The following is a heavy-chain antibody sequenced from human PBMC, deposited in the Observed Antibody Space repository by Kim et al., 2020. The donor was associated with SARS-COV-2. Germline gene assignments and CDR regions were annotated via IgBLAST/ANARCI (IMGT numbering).Heavy chain of an antibody. CDR3: AKDILGIAAAGVDY. Sequence: GGSLRLSCAASGFTFSSYGMHWVRQAPGKGLEWVAVISYDGSNKYYADSVKGRFTISRDNSKNTLYLQMNSLRAEDTAVYYCAKDILGIAAAGVDYWGQG. CDR1: GFTFSSYG. D-gene: IGHD6-13*01. CDR2: ISYDGSNK. J-gene: IGHJ4*02. V-gene: IGHV3-30*18.